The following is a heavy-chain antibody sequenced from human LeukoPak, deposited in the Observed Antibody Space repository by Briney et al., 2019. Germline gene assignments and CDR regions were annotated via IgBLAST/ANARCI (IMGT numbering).Heavy chain of an antibody. CDR3: ARVAADGPDY. D-gene: IGHD6-13*01. Sequence: GGSLRLSCAASGFTFSDYYMSWIRQAPGKGLEWVSYISSSGSTIYYADSVKGRFTISRDNAEKSLYLQMSRLRAEDTAVYYCARVAADGPDYWGQGTLVTVSS. V-gene: IGHV3-11*01. J-gene: IGHJ4*02. CDR1: GFTFSDYY. CDR2: ISSSGSTI.